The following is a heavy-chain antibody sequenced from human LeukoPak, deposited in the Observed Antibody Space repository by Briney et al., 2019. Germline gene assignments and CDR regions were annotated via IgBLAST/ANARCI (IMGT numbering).Heavy chain of an antibody. J-gene: IGHJ3*02. V-gene: IGHV3-23*01. Sequence: PGGSRTPSWPASGFIFGSYAMRWVRPAPGEGLEWVSAIRGSGGSTYYADSVKGRFTISRDNSKNTLYLQMNSLRAEDTAVYYCAKRFLGYYDSSGYVTDAFDIWGQGTMVTVSS. CDR3: AKRFLGYYDSSGYVTDAFDI. CDR2: IRGSGGST. D-gene: IGHD3-22*01. CDR1: GFIFGSYA.